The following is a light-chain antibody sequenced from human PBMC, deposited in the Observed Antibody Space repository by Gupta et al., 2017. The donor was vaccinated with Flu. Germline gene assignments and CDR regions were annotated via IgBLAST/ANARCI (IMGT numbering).Light chain of an antibody. CDR1: SSDVGGYKY. CDR3: SSYKSSSTTTIWV. Sequence: MSGTGTSSDVGGYKYLSWYQQRPGKGPELIIYEVSSRPSGGSHRFSGSKSGNTASLTISGLQAEDEAEYYCSSYKSSSTTTIWVFGGGTKLTVL. J-gene: IGLJ3*02. CDR2: EVS. V-gene: IGLV2-14*01.